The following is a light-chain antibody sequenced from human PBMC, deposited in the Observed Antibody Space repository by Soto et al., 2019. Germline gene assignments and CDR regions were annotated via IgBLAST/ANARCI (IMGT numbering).Light chain of an antibody. CDR1: SGDVGGYNY. Sequence: QSALTQPPSASGSPGQSVAISCSGTSGDVGGYNYVSWYQQHPGKAPKLIIYEVNKRPSGVPDRFSGSKSGNTASLTVSGLQAEVEADYSCSSKEPSGVFGGGTKLTVL. V-gene: IGLV2-8*01. CDR2: EVN. CDR3: SSKEPSGV. J-gene: IGLJ3*02.